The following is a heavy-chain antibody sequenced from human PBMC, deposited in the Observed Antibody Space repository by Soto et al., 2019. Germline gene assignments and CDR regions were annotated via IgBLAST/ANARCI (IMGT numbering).Heavy chain of an antibody. CDR3: ARGMGRDFDL. CDR2: ISARGTT. V-gene: IGHV4-4*07. Sequence: QVQLQESGPGLVKPSATLSLICTVSGAFISNCDWRWIRQPTGKGLESLGRISARGTTNYNPSLLSRVAMSLDTSKNQFSLRLTSLSAADTAVYFCARGMGRDFDLWGRGTLVTVFS. CDR1: GAFISNCD. J-gene: IGHJ2*01. D-gene: IGHD2-8*01.